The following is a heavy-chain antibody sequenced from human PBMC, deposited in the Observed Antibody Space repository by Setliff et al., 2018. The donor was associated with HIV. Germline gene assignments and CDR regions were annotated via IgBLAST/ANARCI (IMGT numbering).Heavy chain of an antibody. V-gene: IGHV1-18*01. CDR3: ARDGASYCSSTSCYKPLSDY. CDR2: ISGDNGNT. J-gene: IGHJ4*02. Sequence: ASVKVSCKASGYTFTNNGINWVRQAPGQGLEWMGWISGDNGNTNYAQKLQGRVTMTTDTSTSTAYMELRSLRSDDTAVYYCARDGASYCSSTSCYKPLSDYWGQGTLVTVSS. D-gene: IGHD2-2*02. CDR1: GYTFTNNG.